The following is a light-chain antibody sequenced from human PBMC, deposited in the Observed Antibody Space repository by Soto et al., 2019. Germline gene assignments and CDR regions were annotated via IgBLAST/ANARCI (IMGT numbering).Light chain of an antibody. J-gene: IGKJ4*01. CDR3: QQFSSYPLT. CDR1: QTVRNNY. Sequence: EFVLTQSPGTLSLSPGERATLSCRASQTVRNNYLAWYQQKPGQAPRLLIYDASSRATGIPDRFSGGGSGTDFNLTISRLEAEEFAVYYCQQFSSYPLTFGGGTKVDIK. CDR2: DAS. V-gene: IGKV3-20*01.